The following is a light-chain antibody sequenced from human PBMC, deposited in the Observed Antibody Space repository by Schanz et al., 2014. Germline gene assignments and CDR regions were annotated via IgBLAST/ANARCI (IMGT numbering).Light chain of an antibody. CDR1: QSISSY. CDR2: AAS. Sequence: DIQMTQSPSSVSASVGDRVTITCRASQSISSYLAWYQQKPGKAPKLLIYAASSLQSGVPSRFSGSGSGTDFTLTIDSLQPEDFATYYCQQANSFPFTFGPGTKVDIK. CDR3: QQANSFPFT. J-gene: IGKJ3*01. V-gene: IGKV1-12*01.